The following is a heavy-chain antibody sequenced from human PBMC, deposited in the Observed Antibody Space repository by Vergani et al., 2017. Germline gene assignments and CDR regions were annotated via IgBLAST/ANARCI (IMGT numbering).Heavy chain of an antibody. CDR2: INYVGWT. CDR3: ASGCGDNWYFDL. V-gene: IGHV4-39*01. D-gene: IGHD7-27*01. Sequence: QLQRQESGPGLVKPSETLSLICTVSGGSINPSSSFWGWIRQSPGKGLEWIGSINYVGWTYYIPSLQSRATVFVDTSKNQFSLNLTSLTTADTAVYYCASGCGDNWYFDLWGRGTLVTVSS. J-gene: IGHJ2*01. CDR1: GGSINPSSSF.